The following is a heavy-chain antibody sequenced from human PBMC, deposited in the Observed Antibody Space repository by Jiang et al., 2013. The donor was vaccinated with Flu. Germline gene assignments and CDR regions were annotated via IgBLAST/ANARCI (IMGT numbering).Heavy chain of an antibody. V-gene: IGHV4-4*02. Sequence: GLVKPSGTLSLTCAVSGGSISSSNWWSWVRQPPGKGLEWIGEIYHSGSTNYNPSLKSRVTISVDKSKNQFSLKLSSVTAADTAVYYCARIGGLTGTETDPTPFDYWGQGTLVTVSS. CDR2: IYHSGST. D-gene: IGHD1-7*01. CDR1: GGSISSSNW. CDR3: ARIGGLTGTETDPTPFDY. J-gene: IGHJ4*02.